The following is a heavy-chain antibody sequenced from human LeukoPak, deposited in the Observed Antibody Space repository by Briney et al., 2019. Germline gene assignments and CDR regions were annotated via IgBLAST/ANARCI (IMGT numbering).Heavy chain of an antibody. CDR3: AGVYSSSWMSDDNWFDP. CDR2: ISGSGGST. CDR1: GFTFSSYA. V-gene: IGHV3-23*01. D-gene: IGHD6-13*01. Sequence: GGSLRLSCTASGFTFSSYAMSWVRQAPGKGLEWVSAISGSGGSTYYADSVKGRFTISRDNSKNTLYLQMNSLRAEDTAVYYCAGVYSSSWMSDDNWFDPWGQGTLVTVSS. J-gene: IGHJ5*02.